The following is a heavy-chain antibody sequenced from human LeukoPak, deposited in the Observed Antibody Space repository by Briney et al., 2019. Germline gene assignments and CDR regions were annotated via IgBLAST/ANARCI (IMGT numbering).Heavy chain of an antibody. D-gene: IGHD1-26*01. Sequence: PGGSLRLSCAASGFTFSSYDMSWVRQAPGKGLEWVSTITGSGSSTYYADSVKGRFTISRDNSKNTVFLQMNSLRAEDTAVYYCAKLGSEGALAWSDNWGQGTLVTVSS. J-gene: IGHJ4*02. CDR3: AKLGSEGALAWSDN. V-gene: IGHV3-23*01. CDR2: ITGSGSST. CDR1: GFTFSSYD.